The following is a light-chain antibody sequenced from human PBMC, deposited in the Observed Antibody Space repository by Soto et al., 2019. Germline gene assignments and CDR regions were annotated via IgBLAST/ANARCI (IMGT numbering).Light chain of an antibody. J-gene: IGLJ1*01. V-gene: IGLV2-8*01. Sequence: QTVPTQAPSATGAPGQSITIPCTRTNSDVGGYNYVSWYEQHPGKAPKLMIYEVTKRPSGVPDRLSASKSDNTASLTVSGLQAEDEADYYCSSYAGSYKYVFGTGTKVTVL. CDR1: NSDVGGYNY. CDR2: EVT. CDR3: SSYAGSYKYV.